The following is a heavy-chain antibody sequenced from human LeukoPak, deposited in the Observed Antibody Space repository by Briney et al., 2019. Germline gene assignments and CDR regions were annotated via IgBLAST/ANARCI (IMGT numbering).Heavy chain of an antibody. V-gene: IGHV4-34*01. CDR3: ARAQRENCSGGSCYYRHWFDP. D-gene: IGHD2-15*01. CDR2: INHSGST. Sequence: PSETLSLTCAVYGGSFSGYYWSWIRQPPGKGLEWIGEINHSGSTNYNPSLKSRVTISVDTSKNQFSLKLSSVTAADTAVYYCARAQRENCSGGSCYYRHWFDPWGQGTLVTVSS. CDR1: GGSFSGYY. J-gene: IGHJ5*02.